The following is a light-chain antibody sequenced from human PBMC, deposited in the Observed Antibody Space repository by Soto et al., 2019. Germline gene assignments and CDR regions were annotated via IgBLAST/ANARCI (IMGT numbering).Light chain of an antibody. CDR1: QSLVHSDGIAY. V-gene: IGKV2-30*02. J-gene: IGKJ5*01. CDR3: MQGTHWPIT. Sequence: VVMTQSPLSLPVTLGQPASISCRSNQSLVHSDGIAYFSWFQQRPGRSPRRLMYKVSNRDSGVPARFSGSGSGTDFALKISRVEAEDVGVYYCMQGTHWPITFGQGTRLEIK. CDR2: KVS.